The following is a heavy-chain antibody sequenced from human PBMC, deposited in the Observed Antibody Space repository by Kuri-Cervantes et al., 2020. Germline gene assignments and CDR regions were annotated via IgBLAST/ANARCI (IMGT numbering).Heavy chain of an antibody. D-gene: IGHD6-19*01. CDR2: IYTSGST. J-gene: IGHJ3*02. V-gene: IGHV4-61*02. CDR3: ARETSSGWYPDAFDI. CDR1: GGSISSSSYY. Sequence: SETLSLTCTVSGGSISSSSYYWSWIRQPAGKGLEWIGRIYTSGSTNYNPSLKSRVTISVDTSKNQFSLKLSSVTAADTAVYYCARETSSGWYPDAFDIWGQGTMVTVSS.